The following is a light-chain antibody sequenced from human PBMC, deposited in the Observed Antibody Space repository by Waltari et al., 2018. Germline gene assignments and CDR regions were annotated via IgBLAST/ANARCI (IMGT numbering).Light chain of an antibody. CDR1: SSDIGGYNR. CDR3: SSYAGSNTYVL. CDR2: EVS. J-gene: IGLJ2*01. Sequence: QAALTQPPSMSGSPGQSVTISCTGTSSDIGGYNRFSWYQHHPGKAPKVMIYEVSQRPSGVSDRFSGSKSGNTASLTISGLQAEDEADYYCSSYAGSNTYVLFGGGTRLTVL. V-gene: IGLV2-8*01.